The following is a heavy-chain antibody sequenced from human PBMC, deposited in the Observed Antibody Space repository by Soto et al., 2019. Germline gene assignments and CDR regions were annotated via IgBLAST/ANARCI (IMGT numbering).Heavy chain of an antibody. CDR2: INSDGSST. V-gene: IGHV3-74*01. D-gene: IGHD6-13*01. J-gene: IGHJ4*02. CDR3: AKDRDSSSWYSFDY. CDR1: GFTFSSYW. Sequence: GGSLRLSCAASGFTFSSYWMHWVRQAPGKGLVWVSRINSDGSSTSYADSVKGRFTISRDNAKNTLYLQMNSLRAEDTAVYYCAKDRDSSSWYSFDYWGQGTLVTVSS.